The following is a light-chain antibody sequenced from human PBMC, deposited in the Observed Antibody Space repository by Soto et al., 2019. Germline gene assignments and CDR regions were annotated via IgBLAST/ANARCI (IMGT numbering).Light chain of an antibody. Sequence: EFVLTQSPGTLSLSPGERATLSCRASQTVRNNYLAWYQQKPGQAPRLLIYDASSRATGIPDTFSGCGSGTDFTLTISRLEPEDFAVYDCQQRSNWPLTFGAGTKGEIK. CDR3: QQRSNWPLT. CDR2: DAS. CDR1: QTVRNNY. V-gene: IGKV3D-20*02. J-gene: IGKJ4*01.